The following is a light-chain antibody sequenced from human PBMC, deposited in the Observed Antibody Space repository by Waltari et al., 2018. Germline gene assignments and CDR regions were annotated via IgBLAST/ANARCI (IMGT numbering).Light chain of an antibody. Sequence: EIVLTQSPATLSLSPGERATLSCRASQSVTGYLAWYQHKPGQAPRLPIYDASKRATGIPSRFSGSGSGTDFTLTISSLEPEDFAVYYSQQRSNWPLTFGGGTKVEIK. CDR3: QQRSNWPLT. J-gene: IGKJ4*01. CDR1: QSVTGY. CDR2: DAS. V-gene: IGKV3-11*01.